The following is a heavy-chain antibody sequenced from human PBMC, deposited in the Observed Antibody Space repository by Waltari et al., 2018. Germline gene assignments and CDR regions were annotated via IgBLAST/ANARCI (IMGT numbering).Heavy chain of an antibody. V-gene: IGHV3-23*01. CDR1: GFTFSSYA. J-gene: IGHJ6*02. D-gene: IGHD2-21*01. CDR3: AKRPLYRGMDYYYGMDV. CDR2: ISGSGGST. Sequence: EVQLLESGGGLVQPGGSLRLSCAASGFTFSSYAMSWVRQAPGKGLEWVSAISGSGGSTYYADSVKGRFTISRDNSKNTLYLQMNSLRAEDTAVYYCAKRPLYRGMDYYYGMDVWGQGTTVTVSS.